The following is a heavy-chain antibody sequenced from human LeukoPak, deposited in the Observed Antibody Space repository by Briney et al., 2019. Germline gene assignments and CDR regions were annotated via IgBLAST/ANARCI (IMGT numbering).Heavy chain of an antibody. V-gene: IGHV1-46*01. D-gene: IGHD5-18*01. CDR2: INPSGGST. CDR1: GYTFTSYY. CDR3: ARVYRDTARFDY. Sequence: GASVKVPCKASGYTFTSYYMHWVRQAPGQGLEWMGIINPSGGSTSYAQKFQGRVTMTRDTSTSTVYMELSSLRSEDTAVYYCARVYRDTARFDYWGQGTLVTVSS. J-gene: IGHJ4*02.